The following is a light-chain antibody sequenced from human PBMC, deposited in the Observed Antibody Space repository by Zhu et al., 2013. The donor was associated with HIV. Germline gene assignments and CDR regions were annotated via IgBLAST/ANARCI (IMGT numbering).Light chain of an antibody. Sequence: SSELTQDPAVSVALGQTVRITCQGDSLRSYYASWYQQRPGQAPVLVIYGKNTRPSGIPDRFSGSSSGKTASLTITGAQAEDEADYYCNSRDSSGNHLVFGGGTKLTVL. CDR2: GKN. J-gene: IGLJ2*01. CDR3: NSRDSSGNHLV. V-gene: IGLV3-19*01. CDR1: SLRSYY.